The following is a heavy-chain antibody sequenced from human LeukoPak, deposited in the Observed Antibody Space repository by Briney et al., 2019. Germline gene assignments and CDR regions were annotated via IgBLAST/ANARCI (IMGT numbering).Heavy chain of an antibody. Sequence: PGGPLTLSCAASGFTFSDYYMSWIRQAPGKGLGWVSYISIGDSIMYYADSLKARFSISRENPSNSLYLQMNSLRAEETAVYYCARDQRSTGLSDYWGQGTLVTVSS. CDR3: ARDQRSTGLSDY. V-gene: IGHV3-11*01. D-gene: IGHD6-19*01. CDR1: GFTFSDYY. CDR2: ISIGDSIM. J-gene: IGHJ4*02.